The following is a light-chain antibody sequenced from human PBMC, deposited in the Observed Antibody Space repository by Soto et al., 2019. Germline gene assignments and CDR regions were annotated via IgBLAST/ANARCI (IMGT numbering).Light chain of an antibody. J-gene: IGKJ2*01. CDR3: QQYGSFYT. CDR2: GAS. Sequence: EIVLTQSPGTLSLSPGERATLSCRASQSVSSSYLAWYQQKPGQAPRLLIYGASSRATGIPDRFSGSGSGTVFTLTISRLEPEDFAVYYCQQYGSFYTFGQGTKLEIK. CDR1: QSVSSSY. V-gene: IGKV3-20*01.